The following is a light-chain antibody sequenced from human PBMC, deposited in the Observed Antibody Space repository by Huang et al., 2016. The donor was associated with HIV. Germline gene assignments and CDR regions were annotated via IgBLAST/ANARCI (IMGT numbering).Light chain of an antibody. CDR3: QQYNSHSRT. CDR1: QSISSW. Sequence: DIQMTQSPSTLSAYVGDRIMITCRASQSISSWLAWYQQKPEKAPILLIYRTTTLESVVPSRFSGSGSGTEFTLTISSLQPEDFASYYCQQYNSHSRTFGQGTKVEIK. J-gene: IGKJ1*01. V-gene: IGKV1-5*03. CDR2: RTT.